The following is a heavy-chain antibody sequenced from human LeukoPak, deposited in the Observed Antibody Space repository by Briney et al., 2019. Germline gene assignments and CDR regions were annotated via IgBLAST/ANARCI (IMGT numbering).Heavy chain of an antibody. D-gene: IGHD2-21*02. CDR2: INHSGYT. V-gene: IGHV4-34*01. J-gene: IGHJ4*02. CDR1: GVSFDDYY. Sequence: SETLSLTCAVSGVSFDDYYWSWVRQAPGKGLEWIGEINHSGYTNDSPSLKSRVTLSIDTSRKQFSLNLRSVTVADTGIYYCTRMTAGHDYWGQGTLVTVSS. CDR3: TRMTAGHDY.